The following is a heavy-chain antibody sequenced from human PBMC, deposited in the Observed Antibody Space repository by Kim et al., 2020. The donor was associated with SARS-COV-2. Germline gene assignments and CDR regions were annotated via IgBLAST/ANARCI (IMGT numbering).Heavy chain of an antibody. J-gene: IGHJ4*02. Sequence: TSYAQKFQGRVTMTEDSSTDAAYMELSSLRSEDAAVYYCATAYALTVEPPAYWGQGTLVTVSS. V-gene: IGHV1-24*01. CDR3: ATAYALTVEPPAY. CDR2: T. D-gene: IGHD6-19*01.